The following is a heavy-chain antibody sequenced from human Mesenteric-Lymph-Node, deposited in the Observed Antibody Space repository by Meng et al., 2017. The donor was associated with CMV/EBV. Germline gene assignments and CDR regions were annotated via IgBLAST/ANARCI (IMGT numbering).Heavy chain of an antibody. J-gene: IGHJ4*02. CDR2: IRHDEIR. D-gene: IGHD4-23*01. Sequence: GESLKISCAASGFTFSSYAMHWVRQAPGKGLEWVAFIRHDEIRHYADYVKGRFTISRDNSKNTLYLQIKGLRTEDTAVYYCAKEDGGLGPGYWGQGTLVTVSS. V-gene: IGHV3-30*02. CDR1: GFTFSSYA. CDR3: AKEDGGLGPGY.